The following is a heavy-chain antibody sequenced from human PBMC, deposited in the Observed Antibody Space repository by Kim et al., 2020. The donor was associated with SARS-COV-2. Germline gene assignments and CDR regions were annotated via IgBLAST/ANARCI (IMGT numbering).Heavy chain of an antibody. V-gene: IGHV4-39*01. Sequence: SQTLSLTCTVSGSSINANGLYWGWVRQPPGKGPEWIGTIYHSGTTYYTPSLESRLTLSVDTSASQFSLKLSSLTATDTAVYYCARHARFMFRSRLFNYFDSWGQGILVTVSS. J-gene: IGHJ4*02. D-gene: IGHD3-10*02. CDR2: IYHSGTT. CDR1: GSSINANGLY. CDR3: ARHARFMFRSRLFNYFDS.